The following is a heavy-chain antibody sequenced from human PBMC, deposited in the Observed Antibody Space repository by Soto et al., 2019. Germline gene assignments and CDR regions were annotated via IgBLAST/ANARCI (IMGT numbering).Heavy chain of an antibody. CDR2: INSDGSST. Sequence: GGSLRLSCAASGFTFSSYWMHWVRQVPGEGLVWVSRINSDGSSTSYADSVKGRFTISRDNAKNTLYLQMNSLRAEDTAIYYCAIIVVVVAGQMLDHWGHGTLVTAPQ. J-gene: IGHJ4*01. CDR3: AIIVVVVAGQMLDH. V-gene: IGHV3-74*01. D-gene: IGHD2-15*01. CDR1: GFTFSSYW.